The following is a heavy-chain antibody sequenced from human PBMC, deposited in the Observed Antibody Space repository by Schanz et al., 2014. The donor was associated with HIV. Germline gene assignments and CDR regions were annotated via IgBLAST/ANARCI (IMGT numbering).Heavy chain of an antibody. J-gene: IGHJ5*02. CDR1: GFRFRSYW. D-gene: IGHD1-20*01. V-gene: IGHV3-23*04. CDR2: ISESGGRT. Sequence: DVQLVESGGSLVQPGGSLRLSCAASGFRFRSYWMSWVRQTPGKGLEWVSSISESGGRTYYADSVNGRFTISRDNSKNTLYLQMTTLRTEDTAVYYCARDYHWNWFDPWGQGTLVTVSS. CDR3: ARDYHWNWFDP.